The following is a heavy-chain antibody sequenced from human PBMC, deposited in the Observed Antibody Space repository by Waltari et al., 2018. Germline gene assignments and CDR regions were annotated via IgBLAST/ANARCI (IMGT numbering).Heavy chain of an antibody. CDR3: ARGDRIAVAGTGFYYFDY. V-gene: IGHV1-69*10. Sequence: QVQLVQSGAEVKKPGSSVKVSCKASGGTFSSYAISWVRQAPGQGLEWMGGIIPILGIANDAQKFQGRVTITADKSTSTAYMELSSLRSEDTAVYYCARGDRIAVAGTGFYYFDYWGQGTLVTVSS. CDR1: GGTFSSYA. J-gene: IGHJ4*02. D-gene: IGHD6-19*01. CDR2: IIPILGIA.